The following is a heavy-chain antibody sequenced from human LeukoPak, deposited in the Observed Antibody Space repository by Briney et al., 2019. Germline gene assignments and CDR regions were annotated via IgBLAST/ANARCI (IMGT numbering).Heavy chain of an antibody. J-gene: IGHJ3*02. CDR2: IVVGSGNT. Sequence: GTSVKVSCKASGFTFTSSAMQWVRQARGQRREWIGWIVVGSGNTNYAQKFQERVTITRDMSTSTAYMERSSLRSEDTAVYYCAARSSGYYYVHVAFDIWGQGTMVTVSS. CDR1: GFTFTSSA. D-gene: IGHD3-22*01. CDR3: AARSSGYYYVHVAFDI. V-gene: IGHV1-58*02.